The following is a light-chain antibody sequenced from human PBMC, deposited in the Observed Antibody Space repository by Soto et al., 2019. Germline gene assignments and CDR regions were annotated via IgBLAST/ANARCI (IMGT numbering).Light chain of an antibody. Sequence: QSALTQPPSASGSPGQSVTISCTGTSSDVGAYNYVSWYQQYSGKAPKLMIYEVSKRPSGVPDRFSGSKSGNTASLTVSGPQAEYEAHYYCSSYVGSNTVIFGGGTKVTVL. CDR1: SSDVGAYNY. J-gene: IGLJ2*01. CDR2: EVS. CDR3: SSYVGSNTVI. V-gene: IGLV2-8*01.